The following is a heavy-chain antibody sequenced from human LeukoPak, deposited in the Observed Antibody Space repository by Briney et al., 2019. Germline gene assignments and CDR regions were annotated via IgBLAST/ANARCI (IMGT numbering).Heavy chain of an antibody. J-gene: IGHJ6*02. Sequence: SETLSLTCAVYGGSFSGYYWSWIRQPPGKGLEWIGEINHSGSTNYNPSLKSRVTISVDTSKNQFSLKLSSVTAADPAVYYCAMTSDFWSGYYFRPPRGYYGMDVWGQGTTVTVSS. CDR1: GGSFSGYY. V-gene: IGHV4-34*01. CDR2: INHSGST. D-gene: IGHD3-3*01. CDR3: AMTSDFWSGYYFRPPRGYYGMDV.